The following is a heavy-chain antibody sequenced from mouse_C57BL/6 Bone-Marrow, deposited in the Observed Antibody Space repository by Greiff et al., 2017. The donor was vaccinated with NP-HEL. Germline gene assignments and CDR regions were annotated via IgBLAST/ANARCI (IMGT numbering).Heavy chain of an antibody. CDR2: ISPRSGNT. Sequence: QVQLQQSGAELARPGASVKLSCKASGYTFTSYGISWVKQRTGQGLEWIGEISPRSGNTYYNEKFKGKAKLTADKSSSTAYMELRSLTSEDSAVYFCARGGYYGSSYDYWGQGTTLTVSS. J-gene: IGHJ2*01. V-gene: IGHV1-81*01. D-gene: IGHD1-1*01. CDR3: ARGGYYGSSYDY. CDR1: GYTFTSYG.